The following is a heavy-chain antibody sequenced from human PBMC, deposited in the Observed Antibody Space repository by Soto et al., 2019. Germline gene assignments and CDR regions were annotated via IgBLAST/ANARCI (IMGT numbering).Heavy chain of an antibody. CDR1: GFTFDYYN. CDR2: ISRDGSNT. D-gene: IGHD3-22*01. Sequence: GGSLRLSCAASGFTFDYYNMHWVRQAPGKGLEWVSLISRDGSNTNYAESVKGRFTISRDNSKNSLYLQMNSLRTEDTALYYCAKETYYYDISSYYPLGSWGQGTLVTVSS. J-gene: IGHJ5*02. CDR3: AKETYYYDISSYYPLGS. V-gene: IGHV3-43*01.